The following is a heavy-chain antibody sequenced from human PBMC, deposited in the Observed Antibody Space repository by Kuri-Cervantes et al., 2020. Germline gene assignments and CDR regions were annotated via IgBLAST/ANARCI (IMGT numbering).Heavy chain of an antibody. D-gene: IGHD4-11*01. CDR3: AHSSKRPGFDP. CDR2: IFSNDEK. CDR1: GGSFSGYYW. V-gene: IGHV2-26*01. J-gene: IGHJ5*02. Sequence: ETLSLTCAVYGGSFSGYYWSWIRQPPGKALEWLAHIFSNDEKSYSTSLKSRLTITKDTSKNQVVLTMTNMDPVDTATYYCAHSSKRPGFDPWGQGTLVTVSS.